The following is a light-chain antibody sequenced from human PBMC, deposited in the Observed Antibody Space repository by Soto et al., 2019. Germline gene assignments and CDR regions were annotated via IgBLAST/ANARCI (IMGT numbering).Light chain of an antibody. Sequence: DIVMTQSPDSLAVSLGERATINCKSSQSVLYSSNNKNYLAWYQQKPGQPPKLLIYWASTRESGVPDRFSGSGSGTDFTLTISSLQAEDWAVYYCQQYYRPWTFGQGTKVEIK. V-gene: IGKV4-1*01. CDR1: QSVLYSSNNKNY. CDR3: QQYYRPWT. J-gene: IGKJ1*01. CDR2: WAS.